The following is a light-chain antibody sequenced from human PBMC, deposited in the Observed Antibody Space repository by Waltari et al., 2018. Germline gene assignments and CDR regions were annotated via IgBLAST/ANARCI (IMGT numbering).Light chain of an antibody. CDR3: QQYYNTPLT. CDR2: WAS. CDR1: QSIFYNSKNKNY. V-gene: IGKV4-1*01. Sequence: DIVMTQSPDSLAVSLGERATINCKSSQSIFYNSKNKNYLAWYQQKPGQPPKLLIYWASTRESGVPDRFRGSGSGTDFSLTISSLQAEDVAVYYCQQYYNTPLTFGGGTKVEIK. J-gene: IGKJ4*01.